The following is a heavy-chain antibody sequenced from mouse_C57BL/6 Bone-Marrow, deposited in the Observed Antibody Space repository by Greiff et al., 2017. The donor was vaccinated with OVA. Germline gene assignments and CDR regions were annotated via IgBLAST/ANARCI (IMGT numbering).Heavy chain of an antibody. Sequence: VQLQQSGAELVKPGASVKLSCKASGYTFTSCWMHWVKQRPGRGLEWIGRIDPNSGGTKYNEKFKSKATLTVDKPSSTAYMQLSSLTSEDSAVYYCARRGNYGSSHWYFDVWGTGTTVTVSS. D-gene: IGHD1-1*01. CDR3: ARRGNYGSSHWYFDV. J-gene: IGHJ1*03. CDR1: GYTFTSCW. CDR2: IDPNSGGT. V-gene: IGHV1-72*01.